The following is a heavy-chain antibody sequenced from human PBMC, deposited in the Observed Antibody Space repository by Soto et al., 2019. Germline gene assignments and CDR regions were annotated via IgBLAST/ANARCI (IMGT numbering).Heavy chain of an antibody. J-gene: IGHJ4*02. CDR1: GFSFSDYS. V-gene: IGHV3-23*01. Sequence: EVQVFESGGGLVQPGGSLRLSCAASGFSFSDYSMAWVRQTLEKGLEWVSGMSIGGEKTFYIDSVKGRFIVSRDSSRDTVYFQMNRLRVEDTAVYYCARWNGYGDLWGQGTLVTVSS. D-gene: IGHD1-1*01. CDR2: MSIGGEKT. CDR3: ARWNGYGDL.